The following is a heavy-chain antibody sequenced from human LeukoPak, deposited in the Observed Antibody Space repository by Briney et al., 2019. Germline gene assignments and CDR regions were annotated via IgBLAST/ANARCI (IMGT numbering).Heavy chain of an antibody. CDR3: AKGFWSGYALFDY. J-gene: IGHJ4*02. CDR2: ISYDGSNK. D-gene: IGHD3-3*01. CDR1: GFTFSSYG. Sequence: PGGSLRLSCAASGFTFSSYGMHWVRQAPGKGLEWVAVISYDGSNKYYADSVKGRFTISRDNSKNTLYLQMNSLGAEDTAVYYCAKGFWSGYALFDYWGQGTLVTVSS. V-gene: IGHV3-30*18.